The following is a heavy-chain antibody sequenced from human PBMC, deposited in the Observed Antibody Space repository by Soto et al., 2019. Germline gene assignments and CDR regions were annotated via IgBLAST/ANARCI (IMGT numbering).Heavy chain of an antibody. Sequence: QVQLVESGGRAVQPGGSLRLSCVASGFTFHAHTMHWVRQAPGKGLEWVAVVSSDESIKNYVASVKGRFTISRDNSKKILYLQMNSLRVEDMAVYYCAKDSQNWQIDYWGQGTLVTVSS. CDR1: GFTFHAHT. CDR2: VSSDESIK. J-gene: IGHJ4*02. CDR3: AKDSQNWQIDY. V-gene: IGHV3-30*18. D-gene: IGHD1-1*01.